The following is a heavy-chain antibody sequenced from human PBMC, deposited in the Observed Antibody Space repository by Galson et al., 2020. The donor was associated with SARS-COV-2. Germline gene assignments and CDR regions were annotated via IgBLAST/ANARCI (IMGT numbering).Heavy chain of an antibody. CDR1: GFTFSTYA. CDR3: ARDRAPGTPPNSYYYGLDV. CDR2: IPYDENNQ. Sequence: GESLKISCAASGFTFSTYALHWVRQAPGKGLEWVAVIPYDENNQYYADSVKGRFSISRDNSKNTLYLQMNSLRVEDTAVYYCARDRAPGTPPNSYYYGLDVWGQGTTVTVSS. V-gene: IGHV3-30*01. D-gene: IGHD6-13*01. J-gene: IGHJ6*02.